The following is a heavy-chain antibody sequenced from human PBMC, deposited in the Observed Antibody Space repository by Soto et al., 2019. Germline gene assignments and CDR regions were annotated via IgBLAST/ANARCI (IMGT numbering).Heavy chain of an antibody. J-gene: IGHJ6*02. CDR1: GFTFNDYA. Sequence: QVHLVESGGGGVQPGRSKRLSCVVSGFTFNDYAIHWVRQAPGKGLEWVAVISFDENNKFYADSVKGRFTIYRDRSKTTAYLQMNNLRAEDTAVYYCARDHWDCSGGGCNPHQLNFFAMDVWGQGTTVTVSS. D-gene: IGHD2-15*01. V-gene: IGHV3-30*03. CDR2: ISFDENNK. CDR3: ARDHWDCSGGGCNPHQLNFFAMDV.